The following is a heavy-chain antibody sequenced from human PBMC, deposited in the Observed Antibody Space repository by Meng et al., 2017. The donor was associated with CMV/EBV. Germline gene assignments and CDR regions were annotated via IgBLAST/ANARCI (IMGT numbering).Heavy chain of an antibody. D-gene: IGHD3-22*01. V-gene: IGHV3-48*04. CDR1: GFTFSTYS. J-gene: IGHJ4*02. CDR2: ISSSSTTI. CDR3: ARTPQYYSDGSGYFVSGGN. Sequence: GGSLRLSCAASGFTFSTYSMNWFRQAPGKGLEWVSYISSSSTTIYYADSVKGRFTISRDNAKYSLYLQMKNLRAQDTAVYYCARTPQYYSDGSGYFVSGGNWGKGTLVTVSS.